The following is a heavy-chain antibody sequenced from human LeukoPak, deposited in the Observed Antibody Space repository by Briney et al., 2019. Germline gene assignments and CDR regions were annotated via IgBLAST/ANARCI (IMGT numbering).Heavy chain of an antibody. D-gene: IGHD4-23*01. CDR1: GGSISSSSYY. V-gene: IGHV4-39*01. Sequence: SETLSLTCTVSGGSISSSSYYWGWIRQPPGKGLEWIGSIYYSGSTYYNPSLKSRVTISVDTSKNQFSLKLSSVTAADTAVYFCARQQVVSRWFDPRGQGTLATGSS. J-gene: IGHJ5*02. CDR3: ARQQVVSRWFDP. CDR2: IYYSGST.